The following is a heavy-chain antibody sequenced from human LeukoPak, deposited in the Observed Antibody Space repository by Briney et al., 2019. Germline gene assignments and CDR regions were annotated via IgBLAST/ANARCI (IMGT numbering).Heavy chain of an antibody. D-gene: IGHD2-15*01. CDR2: INPDGSFT. CDR1: GFTFSTNW. Sequence: GGSLRLSCVASGFTFSTNWMHWVRQVPGKGLEWVSLINPDGSFTTHADSVRGRFTLSRDNAKNALYLQMNSLRVEDAAVYYCAKAPVTSCRGAFCYPFDSWGQGTLVTVSS. V-gene: IGHV3-74*01. CDR3: AKAPVTSCRGAFCYPFDS. J-gene: IGHJ4*02.